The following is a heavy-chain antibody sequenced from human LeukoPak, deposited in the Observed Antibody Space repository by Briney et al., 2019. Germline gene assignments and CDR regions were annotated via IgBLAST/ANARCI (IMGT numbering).Heavy chain of an antibody. Sequence: GGSLRLSCAASGFTFSSYSMNWVRQAPGKGLEWVSSISSSSSYIYYADSVKGRFTISRDNAENSLYLQMNSLRAEDTAVYYCARAFDSSSWYNIQLPDYYYGMDVWGQGTTVTVSS. CDR3: ARAFDSSSWYNIQLPDYYYGMDV. J-gene: IGHJ6*02. D-gene: IGHD6-13*01. CDR1: GFTFSSYS. V-gene: IGHV3-21*01. CDR2: ISSSSSYI.